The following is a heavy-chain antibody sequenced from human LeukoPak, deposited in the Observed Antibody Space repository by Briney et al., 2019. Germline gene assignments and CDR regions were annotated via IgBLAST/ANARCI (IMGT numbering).Heavy chain of an antibody. CDR1: GGSISSYY. J-gene: IGHJ6*04. V-gene: IGHV4-59*01. D-gene: IGHD2-15*01. CDR3: ARDSVVVVAATRTYYHGMDV. CDR2: IYYSGST. Sequence: SETLSLTCTVSGGSISSYYWSWIRQPPGKGLEWIGYIYYSGSTNYNPSLKSRVTISVDTSKNQFSLKLSSVTAADTAVYYCARDSVVVVAATRTYYHGMDVWGKGTTVTVSS.